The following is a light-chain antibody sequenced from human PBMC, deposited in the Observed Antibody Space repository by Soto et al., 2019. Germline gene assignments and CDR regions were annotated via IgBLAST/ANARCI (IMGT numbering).Light chain of an antibody. J-gene: IGKJ4*01. CDR2: DAS. CDR1: QSVSSY. CDR3: QQRSNWPSLT. Sequence: EIVLTQSPATLSLSPGERATLSCRASQSVSSYLAWYQQKPGQAPRLLVYDASNRVTGIPARFSGSGSGTDFTLTISSLEPEDVAVYYCQQRSNWPSLTFGGGTKVEIK. V-gene: IGKV3-11*01.